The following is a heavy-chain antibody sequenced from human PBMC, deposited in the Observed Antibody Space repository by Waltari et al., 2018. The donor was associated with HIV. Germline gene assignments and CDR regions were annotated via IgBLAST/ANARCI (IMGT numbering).Heavy chain of an antibody. J-gene: IGHJ2*01. Sequence: EVQLLESGGGLVQPGGSLRLSCAASGFTFSSYAMSWVRQAPGKGLEWVSAISGSGGSTYYADSVKGRFTISRDNSKNTLYLQMNSLRAEDTAVYYCAKDGRDSSGSNWYFDLWGRGTLVTVSS. V-gene: IGHV3-23*01. CDR2: ISGSGGST. CDR1: GFTFSSYA. D-gene: IGHD3-22*01. CDR3: AKDGRDSSGSNWYFDL.